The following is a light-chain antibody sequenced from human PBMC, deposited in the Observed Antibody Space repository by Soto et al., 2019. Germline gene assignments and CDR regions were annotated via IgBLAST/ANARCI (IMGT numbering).Light chain of an antibody. CDR1: SSDIGGYNY. V-gene: IGLV2-8*01. Sequence: QSALAQPPSASGSPGQSVAISCTGTSSDIGGYNYVSWFQQHPGKAPKLIIYGVNERPSGVPDRFSGSKSDNMASLTVSGLQAEDEADYYCCSYAGSKNYVFGTGTKVTVL. J-gene: IGLJ1*01. CDR2: GVN. CDR3: CSYAGSKNYV.